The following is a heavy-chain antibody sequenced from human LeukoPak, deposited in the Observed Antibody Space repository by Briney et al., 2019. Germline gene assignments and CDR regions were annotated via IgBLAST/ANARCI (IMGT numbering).Heavy chain of an antibody. CDR2: ISGSGGST. J-gene: IGHJ4*02. D-gene: IGHD3-10*01. V-gene: IGHV3-23*01. CDR1: GFTFSSYA. CDR3: AKEDGSGSYYSDY. Sequence: QPGXXLLLSCAASGFTFSSYAMSWVRQAPGKGLEWVSAISGSGGSTYYADSVKGRFTISRDNPKNTLYLQMNSLRAEDTAVYYCAKEDGSGSYYSDYWGQGTLVTVSS.